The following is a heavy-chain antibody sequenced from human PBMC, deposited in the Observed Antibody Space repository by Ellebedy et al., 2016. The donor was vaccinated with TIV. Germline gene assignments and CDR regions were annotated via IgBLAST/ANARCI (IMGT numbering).Heavy chain of an antibody. CDR3: ARATGDSSSSGIPDY. CDR1: GFTFSSYA. J-gene: IGHJ4*02. D-gene: IGHD6-6*01. Sequence: PGGSLRLSCAASGFTFSSYAMSWVRQAPGKGLEWVSAISGSGGSTYYADSVKGRFTISRDNSKNTLYLQMNSLRAEDTAVYYCARATGDSSSSGIPDYWGQGTLVTVSS. V-gene: IGHV3-23*01. CDR2: ISGSGGST.